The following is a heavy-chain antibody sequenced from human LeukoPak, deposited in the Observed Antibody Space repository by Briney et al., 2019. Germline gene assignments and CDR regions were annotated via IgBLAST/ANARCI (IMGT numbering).Heavy chain of an antibody. Sequence: GGCLRLSCAASGFTFSSYGMHWVRQAPGKGLEWVAFIRYDGSNKYYADSVKGRFTISRDNSKNTLYLQMNSLRAEDTAVYYCAKDFCSSPTCSANYIDFWGEGTLVTVSS. CDR2: IRYDGSNK. CDR1: GFTFSSYG. V-gene: IGHV3-30*02. D-gene: IGHD2-2*01. J-gene: IGHJ4*02. CDR3: AKDFCSSPTCSANYIDF.